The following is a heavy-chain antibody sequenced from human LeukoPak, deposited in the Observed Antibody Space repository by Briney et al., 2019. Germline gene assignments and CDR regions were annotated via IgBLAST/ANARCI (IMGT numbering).Heavy chain of an antibody. Sequence: LPGGSLRLSCAASGFPFSSYGIHWFRQAPGKGLEWVALISYDGSNKYYADSVKGRFTISRDNSKNTLYLQMNSLRAEDTAVYYCASARALYGYSGYDEPYFDYWGQGTLVTVSS. J-gene: IGHJ4*02. CDR2: ISYDGSNK. D-gene: IGHD5-12*01. CDR3: ASARALYGYSGYDEPYFDY. CDR1: GFPFSSYG. V-gene: IGHV3-30*03.